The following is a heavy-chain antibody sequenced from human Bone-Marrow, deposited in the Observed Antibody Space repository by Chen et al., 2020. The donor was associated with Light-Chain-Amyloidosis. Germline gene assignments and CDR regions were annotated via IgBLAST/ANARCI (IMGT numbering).Heavy chain of an antibody. Sequence: DVQLLASGGGLVQPGGSLRLSCAASGFIFSNSAMSWVRQAPGKGLEWVSGISGSGNSIFYADSVKGRFTISRDNSKDTLSLQMNRLRDDDMAIYYCAKAIVSPGLGRQKRGYHFDSWGQGTLVTVSS. J-gene: IGHJ4*02. D-gene: IGHD1-26*01. CDR1: GFIFSNSA. V-gene: IGHV3-23*01. CDR2: ISGSGNSI. CDR3: AKAIVSPGLGRQKRGYHFDS.